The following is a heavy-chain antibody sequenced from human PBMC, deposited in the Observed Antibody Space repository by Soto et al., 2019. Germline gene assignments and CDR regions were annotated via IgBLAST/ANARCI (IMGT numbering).Heavy chain of an antibody. CDR3: ARYWSAGTLYGAFDI. CDR2: IIPMIGAT. CDR1: GGTFSDFT. Sequence: QVQLVQSVSEVKKPGSSVKVSCKASGGTFSDFTLSWLRQAPGRGLEWMGGIIPMIGATNNAQKLKGRLTITADKSTGTVYMELNSLRSDDTAVYYCARYWSAGTLYGAFDIWGQGTEVTVSP. J-gene: IGHJ3*02. D-gene: IGHD2-15*01. V-gene: IGHV1-69*06.